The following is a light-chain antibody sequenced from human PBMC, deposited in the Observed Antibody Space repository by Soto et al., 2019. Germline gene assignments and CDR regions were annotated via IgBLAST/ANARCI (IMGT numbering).Light chain of an antibody. CDR3: QQYNNWPGT. Sequence: EIVLTQSPGTLSVSPGERATLSCRASQSVSSKLAWYQQKPGQAPRLLFYGASTGATGIPARFSGSGSETEFTLSISSLQSEDFAVYHCQQYNNWPGTFGQGTKVEIK. J-gene: IGKJ1*01. V-gene: IGKV3-15*01. CDR2: GAS. CDR1: QSVSSK.